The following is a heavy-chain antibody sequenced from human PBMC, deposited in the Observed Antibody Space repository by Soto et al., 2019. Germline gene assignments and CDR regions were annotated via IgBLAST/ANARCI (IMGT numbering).Heavy chain of an antibody. CDR1: GGSISSSSYY. CDR3: ARLRYSSSWPFDY. CDR2: IYYSGST. J-gene: IGHJ4*02. D-gene: IGHD6-13*01. Sequence: QLQLQESGPGLVKPSETLSLTCTVSGGSISSSSYYWGWIRQPPGKGLEWIGSIYYSGSTYYNPSLKSRLTISVDTSKNQFSLKLISVTAADTAVYYCARLRYSSSWPFDYWGQGTLVTVSS. V-gene: IGHV4-39*01.